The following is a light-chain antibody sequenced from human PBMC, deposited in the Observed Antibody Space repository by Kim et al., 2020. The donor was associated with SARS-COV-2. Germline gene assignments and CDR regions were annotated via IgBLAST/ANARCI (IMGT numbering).Light chain of an antibody. J-gene: IGLJ1*01. Sequence: SYELTQPTSVSVSPGQTASITCSGDRLGDKYVCWYQQKSGQSPVLVMYQDTKRPSGIPERFSGSNSGNTATLTISETQAMDEADYYCQAWDSSTAGVFGTGTKVTVL. CDR2: QDT. V-gene: IGLV3-1*01. CDR3: QAWDSSTAGV. CDR1: RLGDKY.